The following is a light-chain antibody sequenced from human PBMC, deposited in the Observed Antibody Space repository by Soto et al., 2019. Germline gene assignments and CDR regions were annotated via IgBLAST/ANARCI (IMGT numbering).Light chain of an antibody. CDR1: SSDVGSYNL. V-gene: IGLV2-23*02. CDR3: CSYAGTSTHTV. CDR2: EVS. J-gene: IGLJ7*01. Sequence: QSALTQPASVSGTPGQSITISCTGTSSDVGSYNLVSWYQQHPGKAPKLMLSEVSQRPSGISDRFSGSKSGSTASLTISGLHAEDESDYYCCSYAGTSTHTVFGGGTRLTVL.